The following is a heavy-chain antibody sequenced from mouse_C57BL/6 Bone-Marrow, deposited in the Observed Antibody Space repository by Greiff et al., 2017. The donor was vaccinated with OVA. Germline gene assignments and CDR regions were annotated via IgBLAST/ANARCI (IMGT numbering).Heavy chain of an antibody. D-gene: IGHD1-1*01. CDR1: GFTFSDYG. CDR3: ARRYYYGSSPYAMDY. Sequence: EVQGVESGGGLVKPGGSLKLSCAASGFTFSDYGMHWVRQAPEKGLEWVAYISSGSSTIYYADTVKGRFTISRDNAKNTLFLQMTSLRSEDTAMYYCARRYYYGSSPYAMDYWGQGTSVTVSS. J-gene: IGHJ4*01. CDR2: ISSGSSTI. V-gene: IGHV5-17*01.